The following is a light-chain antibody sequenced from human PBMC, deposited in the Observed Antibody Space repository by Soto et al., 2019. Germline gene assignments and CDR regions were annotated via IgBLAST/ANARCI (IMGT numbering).Light chain of an antibody. CDR3: QQYLTYSSLT. Sequence: DIQMTQSLSTLSASVGDRVTITCRASQSISSWLAWYQQKPGKAPKLLIYKASSLESGVPSRFSGSGSGTEFTLTISSLQPDDFATYYCQQYLTYSSLTFGGGTKVDI. CDR1: QSISSW. V-gene: IGKV1-5*03. J-gene: IGKJ4*01. CDR2: KAS.